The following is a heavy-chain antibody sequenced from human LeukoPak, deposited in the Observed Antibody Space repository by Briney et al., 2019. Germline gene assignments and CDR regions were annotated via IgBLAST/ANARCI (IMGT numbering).Heavy chain of an antibody. Sequence: SETLSLTCTVSGASISNYYWSWIRQPAGKGLEWIGRIYGTGSTIYNPSLRSRVTVSVDTSKNQFSLELTSVTAADTAVYYCARDRPVTPYNWFDPWGPGTRVTVSS. CDR3: ARDRPVTPYNWFDP. J-gene: IGHJ5*02. V-gene: IGHV4-4*07. CDR1: GASISNYY. CDR2: IYGTGST. D-gene: IGHD2-21*02.